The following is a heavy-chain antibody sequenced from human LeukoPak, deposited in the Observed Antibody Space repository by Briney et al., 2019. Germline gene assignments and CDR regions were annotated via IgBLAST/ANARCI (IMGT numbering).Heavy chain of an antibody. Sequence: TGGSLRLSCAASGFTFSSYSMNWVRQAPGKGLEWVSSISSSSSYIYYADSVKGRFTISRDNAKNSLYLQMNSLRAEDTAVYYCARDMELVGATIPFDYWGQGTLVTVSS. CDR2: ISSSSSYI. CDR3: ARDMELVGATIPFDY. CDR1: GFTFSSYS. J-gene: IGHJ4*02. D-gene: IGHD1-26*01. V-gene: IGHV3-21*01.